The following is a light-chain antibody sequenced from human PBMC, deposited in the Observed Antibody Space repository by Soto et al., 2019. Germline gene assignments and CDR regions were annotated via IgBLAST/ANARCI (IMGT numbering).Light chain of an antibody. J-gene: IGKJ2*02. V-gene: IGKV1-8*01. CDR3: QQYYSYPPCT. CDR1: QGISSY. Sequence: AIRMTQSPSSLSASTGDRVTITCRASQGISSYLAWYQQKPGKAPKLLIYAASTLQSGVPSRFSGSGSGTDFTLTIICLQSEDFATYYWQQYYSYPPCTFGQGTKLEIK. CDR2: AAS.